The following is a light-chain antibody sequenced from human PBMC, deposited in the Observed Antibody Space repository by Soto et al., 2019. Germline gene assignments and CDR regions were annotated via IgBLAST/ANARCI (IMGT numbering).Light chain of an antibody. CDR3: HQYNNWPWT. J-gene: IGKJ1*01. CDR1: QRVSSH. CDR2: AAS. V-gene: IGKV3-15*01. Sequence: EIVVTQSPVTLSVSPGDTATLSCRASQRVSSHLAWYQQKPGQAPRLLIYAASTRATGIPVRFSGSGSETEFTLTIRSLQSEDSALYYCHQYNNWPWTFGQGTKVDI.